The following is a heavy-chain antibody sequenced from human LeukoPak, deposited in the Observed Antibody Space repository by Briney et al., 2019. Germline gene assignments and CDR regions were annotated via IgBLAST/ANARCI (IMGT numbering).Heavy chain of an antibody. D-gene: IGHD3-10*01. Sequence: ASVKVSCKASGYTFTSYDINWVRQATGQGLEWMGWMNPNSGNTGYAQKFQGRVTMTRNTSISTAYMELSSLRAEDTAVYYCARVWFGDSPMDVWGQGTTVTVSS. CDR3: ARVWFGDSPMDV. CDR2: MNPNSGNT. V-gene: IGHV1-8*01. J-gene: IGHJ6*02. CDR1: GYTFTSYD.